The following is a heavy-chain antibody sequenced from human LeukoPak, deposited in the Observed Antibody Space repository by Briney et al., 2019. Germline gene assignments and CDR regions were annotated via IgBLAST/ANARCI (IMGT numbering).Heavy chain of an antibody. CDR3: AREGADDHGRLQWFDP. J-gene: IGHJ5*02. CDR2: ISAYNNHT. Sequence: ASVKVSCKASGYTFTSYGISWVRQAPGQGLEWMGKISAYNNHTTYAQKFQGRIAMTTDTSTNTAYMDLRSLRSDDTAFYYCAREGADDHGRLQWFDPWGQGTLVTVSS. V-gene: IGHV1-18*01. CDR1: GYTFTSYG. D-gene: IGHD4-17*01.